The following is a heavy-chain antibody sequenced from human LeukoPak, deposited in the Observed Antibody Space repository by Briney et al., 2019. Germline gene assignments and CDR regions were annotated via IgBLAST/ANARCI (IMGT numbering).Heavy chain of an antibody. CDR1: GFTFTKYW. J-gene: IGHJ4*02. CDR3: ARSLSSTWFTLDY. Sequence: GDSLRLSCAASGFTFTKYWMTWVRQAPGKGLEWVGNIKQDGSDKNYMDSVKGRFTISRDNTKNSVYLQMSSLRAEDTAVYYCARSLSSTWFTLDYWGQGTLVTVSS. V-gene: IGHV3-7*01. CDR2: IKQDGSDK. D-gene: IGHD6-13*01.